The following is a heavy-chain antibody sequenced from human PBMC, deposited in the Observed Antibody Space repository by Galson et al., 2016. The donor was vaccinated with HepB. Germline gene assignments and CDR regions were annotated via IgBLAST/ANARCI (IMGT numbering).Heavy chain of an antibody. CDR1: GFTFSRTW. CDR2: LSGDGSST. Sequence: SLRLSCAASGFTFSRTWMHWVRQAPGKGLVWVSRLSGDGSSTIYADSVQGRFTISRDIAKNTLYLQMNGLRADDTAVYYCARDFLFAHDLWGPGTLVTVSS. V-gene: IGHV3-74*01. D-gene: IGHD3-3*01. CDR3: ARDFLFAHDL. J-gene: IGHJ5*02.